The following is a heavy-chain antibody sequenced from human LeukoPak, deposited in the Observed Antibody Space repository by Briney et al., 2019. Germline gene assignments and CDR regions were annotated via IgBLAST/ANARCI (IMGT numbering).Heavy chain of an antibody. CDR1: GFTFSSYA. CDR2: ISYDGSNK. V-gene: IGHV3-30-3*01. Sequence: GGSLRLSCAASGFTFSSYAMHWVRQAPGKGLEWVAVISYDGSNKYYADSVKGRFTISRDNSKNTLYPQMNSLRAEDTAVYYCARDRALWSPVYYYYGMDVWGQGTTVTVSS. D-gene: IGHD3-10*01. CDR3: ARDRALWSPVYYYYGMDV. J-gene: IGHJ6*02.